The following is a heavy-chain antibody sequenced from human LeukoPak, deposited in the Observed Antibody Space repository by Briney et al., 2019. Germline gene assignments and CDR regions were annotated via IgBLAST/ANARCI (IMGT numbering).Heavy chain of an antibody. Sequence: QTGGSLRLSCAASGFTFSSYWMSWVRQAPGKGLEWVANIKQDGSEKYYVDSVKGRFTISRDNAKNSLYLQMNSLRAEDTAVYYCARAYYYDSSGSDDDAFDIWGQGTMVTVSS. CDR1: GFTFSSYW. V-gene: IGHV3-7*01. CDR3: ARAYYYDSSGSDDDAFDI. D-gene: IGHD3-22*01. J-gene: IGHJ3*02. CDR2: IKQDGSEK.